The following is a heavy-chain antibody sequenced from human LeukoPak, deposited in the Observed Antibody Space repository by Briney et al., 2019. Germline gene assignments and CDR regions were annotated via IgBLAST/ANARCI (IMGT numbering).Heavy chain of an antibody. Sequence: GRSLRLSCAASGFTFSSYGMHWVRQAPGKGLEWVAVIWYDGSNKYYADSEKGRFTISRDNSKNTLYLQMNSLRAEDTAVYYCAKGETSGSDYDFWSGYPNTYFDYWGQGTLVTVSS. CDR3: AKGETSGSDYDFWSGYPNTYFDY. V-gene: IGHV3-33*06. J-gene: IGHJ4*02. CDR1: GFTFSSYG. CDR2: IWYDGSNK. D-gene: IGHD3-3*01.